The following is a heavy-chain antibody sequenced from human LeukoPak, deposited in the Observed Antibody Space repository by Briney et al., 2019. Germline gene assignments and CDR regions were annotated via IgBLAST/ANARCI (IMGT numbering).Heavy chain of an antibody. CDR1: GFTFSSYS. V-gene: IGHV3-48*02. Sequence: GGSLRLSCAASGFTFSSYSLNWVRQAPGKGLEWISYISSSSTPIYYADSVKGRFTIFRDNAKNSLYLQMNSLRDEDTAVYYCARRPGIEYYFDYWGQGTLVTVSS. D-gene: IGHD3-10*01. CDR2: ISSSSTPI. J-gene: IGHJ4*02. CDR3: ARRPGIEYYFDY.